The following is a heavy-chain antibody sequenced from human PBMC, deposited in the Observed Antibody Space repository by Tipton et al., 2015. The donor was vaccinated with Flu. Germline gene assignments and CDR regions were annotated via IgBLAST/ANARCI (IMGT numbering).Heavy chain of an antibody. CDR2: IYYSGST. J-gene: IGHJ4*02. V-gene: IGHV4-59*01. CDR3: ARDAPGYGGYLVY. CDR1: GGSISSYY. Sequence: LRLSCTVSGGSISSYYWSWIRQPPGKGLEWIGYIYYSGSTIYNPSLKSRVTISVDTSKNQFSLKLSSVTAADTAVYYCARDAPGYGGYLVYWGQGTLITVSS. D-gene: IGHD5-12*01.